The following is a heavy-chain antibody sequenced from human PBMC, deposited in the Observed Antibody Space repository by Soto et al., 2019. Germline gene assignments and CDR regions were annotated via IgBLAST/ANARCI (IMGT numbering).Heavy chain of an antibody. CDR2: ISAYNGNT. V-gene: IGHV1-8*02. CDR3: ARALWYDILTLTYGMDV. CDR1: CFTFSSYG. Sequence: APVKGSLKGSCFTFSSYGISWVRQAPGQGLEWMGWISAYNGNTGYAQKFQGRVTMTRNTSISTAYMELSSLRSEDTAVYYCARALWYDILTLTYGMDVWGQGTTVTVSS. J-gene: IGHJ6*02. D-gene: IGHD3-9*01.